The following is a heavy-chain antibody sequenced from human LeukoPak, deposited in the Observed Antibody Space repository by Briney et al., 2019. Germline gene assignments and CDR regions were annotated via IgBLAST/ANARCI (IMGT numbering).Heavy chain of an antibody. Sequence: GGSLRLSCAASGFTFSSYEMNWVRQAPGKGLEWVSYISSSGSTIYYADSVKGRVTISRDNAKNSLYLQMNSLRAEDTAVYYCARDDSFYGSGSDYYFDYWGQGTLVTVSS. CDR2: ISSSGSTI. CDR1: GFTFSSYE. D-gene: IGHD3-10*01. V-gene: IGHV3-48*03. J-gene: IGHJ4*02. CDR3: ARDDSFYGSGSDYYFDY.